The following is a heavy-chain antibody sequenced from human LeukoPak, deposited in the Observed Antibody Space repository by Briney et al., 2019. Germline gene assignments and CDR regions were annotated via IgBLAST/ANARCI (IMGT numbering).Heavy chain of an antibody. V-gene: IGHV3-23*01. D-gene: IGHD3-9*01. J-gene: IGHJ4*02. Sequence: GGSLRLSCAASGFTFSSYAMSWVRQAPGKGLEWVSAISGSGGSTYYADSVKGRFTISRDNSKNTLYLQMNSLRAEDTAVYYCATLSLRYFDWLPGDYWGQGTLVTVSS. CDR2: ISGSGGST. CDR1: GFTFSSYA. CDR3: ATLSLRYFDWLPGDY.